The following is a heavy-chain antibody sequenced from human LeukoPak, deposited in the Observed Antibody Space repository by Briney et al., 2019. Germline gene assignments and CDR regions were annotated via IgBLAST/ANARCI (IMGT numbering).Heavy chain of an antibody. CDR3: ARDPFSVVVPAAISDWFDP. CDR2: IIPIFGTA. CDR1: GGTFSGYA. D-gene: IGHD2-2*02. Sequence: SVKVSCKASGGTFSGYAISWVRQAPGQGLEWMGGIIPIFGTANYAQKFQGRVTITADESTSTAYMELSSLRSEDTAVYYCARDPFSVVVPAAISDWFDPWGQGTLVTVSS. J-gene: IGHJ5*02. V-gene: IGHV1-69*13.